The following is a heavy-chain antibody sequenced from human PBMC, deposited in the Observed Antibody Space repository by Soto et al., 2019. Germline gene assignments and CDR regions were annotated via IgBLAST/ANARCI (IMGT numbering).Heavy chain of an antibody. D-gene: IGHD1-26*01. V-gene: IGHV3-15*01. CDR1: GFTFNNAW. J-gene: IGHJ4*02. Sequence: EVQLVESGGVLVKPGGYLRLSCVASGFTFNNAWMSWVRQAPGKGLEWVGRIKPNPDGGTGDYAAPVKSRFTISRDDSKNTLYLQMNSLNIGDTAVYYCGTDLKSGTEGGRFDYWGQGTLVTVSS. CDR3: GTDLKSGTEGGRFDY. CDR2: IKPNPDGGTG.